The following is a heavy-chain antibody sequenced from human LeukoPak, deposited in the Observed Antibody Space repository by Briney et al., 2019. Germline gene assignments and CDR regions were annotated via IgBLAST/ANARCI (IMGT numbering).Heavy chain of an antibody. CDR1: GGSISNYY. CDR3: TRERRDGYKVYFDY. CDR2: VYYSGST. V-gene: IGHV4-59*01. Sequence: SETLSLTCTVSGGSISNYYWSWIRQPPGMGLEWIGYVYYSGSTNYNPSLKSRVTISVDTSKNQFSLRLSSVTAADTAVYYCTRERRDGYKVYFDYWGQGTLVTASS. D-gene: IGHD5-24*01. J-gene: IGHJ4*02.